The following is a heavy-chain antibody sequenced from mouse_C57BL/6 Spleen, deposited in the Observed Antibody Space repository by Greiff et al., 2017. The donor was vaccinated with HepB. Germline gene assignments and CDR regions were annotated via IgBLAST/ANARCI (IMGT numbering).Heavy chain of an antibody. CDR1: GYTFTSYW. CDR2: IDPSDSYT. V-gene: IGHV1-69*01. J-gene: IGHJ4*01. CDR3: ARRVLPSAMDY. Sequence: QVQLQQSGAELVMPGASVKLSCKASGYTFTSYWMHWVKQRPGQGLEWIGEIDPSDSYTNYNQKFKGKSTLTVDKSSSTAYMQLSSLTSEDSAVYYCARRVLPSAMDYWGQGTSVTVSS.